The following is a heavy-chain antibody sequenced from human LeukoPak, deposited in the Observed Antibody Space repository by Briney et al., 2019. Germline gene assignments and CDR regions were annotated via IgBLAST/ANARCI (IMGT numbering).Heavy chain of an antibody. V-gene: IGHV3-30*03. Sequence: GGSLRLSCTASGFTFSGYGMHWVRQAPGMGLEWVAIISYDGSNTFYGDSVKGRFTVSRDNSKKTLYLQMNSLRTEDTAVYYCARDQTAVTGVWGTIDYWGQGTLVTVSS. D-gene: IGHD2-8*02. CDR1: GFTFSGYG. J-gene: IGHJ4*02. CDR3: ARDQTAVTGVWGTIDY. CDR2: ISYDGSNT.